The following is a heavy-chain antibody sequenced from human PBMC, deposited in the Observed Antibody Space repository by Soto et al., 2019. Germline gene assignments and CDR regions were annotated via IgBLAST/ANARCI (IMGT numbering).Heavy chain of an antibody. J-gene: IGHJ4*02. V-gene: IGHV1-46*01. CDR1: GYTFTSSY. D-gene: IGHD6-25*01. CDR3: ARDLAAANY. Sequence: QVQLVQSGAEVKKPGASVKVSCKASGYTFTSSYVHWVRQAPGQGLEWMAIINPNGGSTNYAQKCHGRVTVTRETSTSTVFMELSSLQSEDTAVYYCARDLAAANYWGQGTLVTVSS. CDR2: INPNGGST.